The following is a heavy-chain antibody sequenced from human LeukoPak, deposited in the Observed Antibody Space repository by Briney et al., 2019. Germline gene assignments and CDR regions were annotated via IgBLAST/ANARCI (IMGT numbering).Heavy chain of an antibody. CDR3: ARGRIAVAGCWIDY. V-gene: IGHV4-34*01. D-gene: IGHD6-19*01. J-gene: IGHJ4*02. Sequence: KPSETLSLTCAVYGGSFSGYNWNWIRQPPGKGLEWIGEINHSGSTNYNPSLKSRVTISVDTSKNQFSLNLSSVTAADTAVYYCARGRIAVAGCWIDYWGQGTLVTVSS. CDR1: GGSFSGYN. CDR2: INHSGST.